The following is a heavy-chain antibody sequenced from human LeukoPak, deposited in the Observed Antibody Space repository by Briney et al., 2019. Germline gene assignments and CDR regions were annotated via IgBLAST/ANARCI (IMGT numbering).Heavy chain of an antibody. CDR1: GFTVSSNY. CDR2: IYSGGST. J-gene: IGHJ4*02. CDR3: AKDRNYYDSSGYYTTCFDY. Sequence: GGSLRLSCAASGFTVSSNYMSWVRQAPGKGLEWVSVIYSGGSTYYADSVKGRFTISRDNSKNTLYLQMNSLRAEDTAVYYCAKDRNYYDSSGYYTTCFDYWGQGTLVTVSS. D-gene: IGHD3-22*01. V-gene: IGHV3-66*02.